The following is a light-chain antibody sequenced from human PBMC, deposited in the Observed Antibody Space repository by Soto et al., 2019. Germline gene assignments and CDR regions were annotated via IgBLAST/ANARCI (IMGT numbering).Light chain of an antibody. CDR2: DAS. CDR1: QSVSSY. Sequence: EIVLTQSPATLSLSPGERATLSCRASQSVSSYLAWYQQKPGQAPRLLIYDASNRATGIPARFSGSGSGTDFSLTISSLEPEDVVVDYCQQRSNWPPLTFGGGTKVEIK. V-gene: IGKV3-11*01. CDR3: QQRSNWPPLT. J-gene: IGKJ4*01.